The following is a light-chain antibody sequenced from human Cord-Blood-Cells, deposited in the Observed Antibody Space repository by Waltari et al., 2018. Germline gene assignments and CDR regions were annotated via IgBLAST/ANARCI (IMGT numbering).Light chain of an antibody. V-gene: IGKV3-15*01. CDR1: QSVSSN. J-gene: IGKJ2*01. Sequence: EIVMTQSPATLSVSPGERATLSCRASQSVSSNLAWYEQNPGQAPRLHIYGASTRATGIPARFSGRGSGTEFTLTISSLQSEDFAVYYCQQYNNWPPYTFGQGTKLEIK. CDR2: GAS. CDR3: QQYNNWPPYT.